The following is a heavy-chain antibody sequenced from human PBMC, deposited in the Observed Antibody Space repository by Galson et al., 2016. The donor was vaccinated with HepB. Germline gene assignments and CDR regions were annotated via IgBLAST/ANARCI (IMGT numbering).Heavy chain of an antibody. CDR2: IFPRDSDI. D-gene: IGHD6-13*01. V-gene: IGHV5-51*01. CDR3: ARHRSGIAAD. CDR1: GYSFSSYW. Sequence: QSGAEVKKPGESLKISCKGPGYSFSSYWIGWVRQMPGKGLEWMGIIFPRDSDIRYSPSFEGQVSISADKSINTAYLHWSSLKASDTAMYFCARHRSGIAADWGQGTLVTVSS. J-gene: IGHJ4*02.